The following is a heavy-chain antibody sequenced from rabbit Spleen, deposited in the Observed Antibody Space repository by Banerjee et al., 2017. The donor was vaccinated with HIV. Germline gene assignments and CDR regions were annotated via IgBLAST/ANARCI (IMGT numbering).Heavy chain of an antibody. Sequence: QEQLVESGGGLVKPEGSLTLTCKASGFSFSDRDVMCWVRQAPGKGLEWIACINTATGKPVYASWAKGRFTISKTSSTTVTLQMTSLTAADTATYFCARAGEGGDGYLNLWGPGTLVTVS. CDR3: ARAGEGGDGYLNL. V-gene: IGHV1S45*01. CDR1: GFSFSDRDV. J-gene: IGHJ4*01. CDR2: INTATGKP. D-gene: IGHD5-1*01.